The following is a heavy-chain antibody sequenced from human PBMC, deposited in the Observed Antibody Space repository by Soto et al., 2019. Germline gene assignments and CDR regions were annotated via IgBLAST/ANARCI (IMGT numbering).Heavy chain of an antibody. CDR3: ASVLHSPLYYYYGMDV. CDR1: GGTFSSYA. J-gene: IGHJ6*02. V-gene: IGHV1-69*01. D-gene: IGHD1-26*01. Sequence: QVQLVQSGAEVKKPGSSVKVSCKASGGTFSSYAISWVRQAPGQGLEWMGGIIPIFDTANYAQKFQGRVTITADESTSTAYMELSSLRSEDTAVYYCASVLHSPLYYYYGMDVWGQGTTVTVSS. CDR2: IIPIFDTA.